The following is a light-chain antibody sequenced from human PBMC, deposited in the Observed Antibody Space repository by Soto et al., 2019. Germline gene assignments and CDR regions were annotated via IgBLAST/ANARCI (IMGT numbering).Light chain of an antibody. CDR2: DAS. V-gene: IGKV3-11*01. CDR3: QQRSNWPLT. CDR1: QSVSSN. J-gene: IGKJ4*01. Sequence: EIVLTQSPATLSLSPGERATLSCRASQSVSSNLVWFQQKPGQAPRLLIYDASNRATGIPARFSGSGSGTDFTRTIRSLEPEDFAVYYCQQRSNWPLTFGGGTKVEIK.